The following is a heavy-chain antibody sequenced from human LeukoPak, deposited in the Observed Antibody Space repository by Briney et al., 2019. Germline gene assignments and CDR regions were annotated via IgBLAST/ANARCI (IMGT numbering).Heavy chain of an antibody. CDR2: ISSSSSYI. CDR3: ARVGDTVKFDP. Sequence: GGSLRLSCAASGFTFSSYSMNWVRQAPGKGLEWVSSISSSSSYIYYADSVKGRFTISRDNAKNSLYLQMNSLRAEDTAVYYCARVGDTVKFDPWGQGTLVTVSS. V-gene: IGHV3-21*04. J-gene: IGHJ5*02. D-gene: IGHD5-18*01. CDR1: GFTFSSYS.